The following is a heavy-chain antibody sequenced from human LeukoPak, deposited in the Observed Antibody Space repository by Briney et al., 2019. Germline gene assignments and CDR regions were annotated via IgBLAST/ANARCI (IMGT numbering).Heavy chain of an antibody. CDR2: IYYSGST. CDR3: AREAYCSSTSCYSDYYYGMDV. V-gene: IGHV4-59*01. Sequence: SETLSLTCTVSGGSISSYYWSWIRQPPGKGLEWIGYIYYSGSTNYNPSLKSRVTISVDTSKNQFSLKLSSVTAADTAVYYCAREAYCSSTSCYSDYYYGMDVWGQGTTVTVSS. D-gene: IGHD2-2*01. CDR1: GGSISSYY. J-gene: IGHJ6*02.